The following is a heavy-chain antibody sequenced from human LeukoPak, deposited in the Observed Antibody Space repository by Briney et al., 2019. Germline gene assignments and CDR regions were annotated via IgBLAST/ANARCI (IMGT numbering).Heavy chain of an antibody. J-gene: IGHJ4*02. Sequence: SETLSLTCAVSGYSITSGYYWGWIRQPPGKALEWITSMYHSGNTYYNPSLKSRVTTSIDTSKKQFSLKLSSVTAADTAVYYCARMADWPWAYFDYWGQGNLVTVSS. CDR3: ARMADWPWAYFDY. CDR2: MYHSGNT. V-gene: IGHV4-38-2*01. D-gene: IGHD3-9*01. CDR1: GYSITSGYY.